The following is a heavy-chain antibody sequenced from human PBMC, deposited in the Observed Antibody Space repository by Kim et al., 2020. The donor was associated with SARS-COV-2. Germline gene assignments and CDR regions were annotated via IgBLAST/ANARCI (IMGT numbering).Heavy chain of an antibody. V-gene: IGHV5-51*01. Sequence: GESLKISCKGSGYSFTSYWIGWVRQMPGKGLEWMGIIYPGDSDTKYSPSFQGQVTISADKSISTAYLQWSSLKASDTAMYYCARHPHPDDSSGYYSGYAFAICGHGKMVTVSS. CDR2: IYPGDSDT. J-gene: IGHJ3*02. D-gene: IGHD3-22*01. CDR3: ARHPHPDDSSGYYSGYAFAI. CDR1: GYSFTSYW.